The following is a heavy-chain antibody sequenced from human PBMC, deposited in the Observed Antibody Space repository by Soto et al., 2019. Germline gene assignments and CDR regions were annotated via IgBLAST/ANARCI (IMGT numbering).Heavy chain of an antibody. D-gene: IGHD6-6*01. Sequence: EVQLLESGGGLVQPGGSLRLSCAASGFAFSSYSMTWVRQAPGKGLEWVSSISGSGGNTYYADSAKGRFTISRDNSKNPLYLQVNSLGAEDTAVYYCARYPSSITVRYFDGWGQGTLVTVSS. CDR1: GFAFSSYS. J-gene: IGHJ4*02. CDR2: ISGSGGNT. CDR3: ARYPSSITVRYFDG. V-gene: IGHV3-23*01.